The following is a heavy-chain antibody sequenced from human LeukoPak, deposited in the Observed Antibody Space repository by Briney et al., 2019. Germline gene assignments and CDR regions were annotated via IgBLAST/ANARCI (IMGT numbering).Heavy chain of an antibody. CDR3: ARAPRRLGELSSTFDY. J-gene: IGHJ4*02. CDR1: GFTFSSYS. CDR2: ISSSSSYI. D-gene: IGHD3-16*02. Sequence: GGSLRLSCAASGFTFSSYSMNWVRQAPGKGLEWVSSISSSSSYIYYADSVKGRFTTSRDNAKNSLYLQMNSLRAEDTAVYYCARAPRRLGELSSTFDYWGQGTLVTVSS. V-gene: IGHV3-21*01.